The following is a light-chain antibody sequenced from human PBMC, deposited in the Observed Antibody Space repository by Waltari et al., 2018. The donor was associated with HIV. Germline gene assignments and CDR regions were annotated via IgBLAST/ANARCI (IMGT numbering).Light chain of an antibody. CDR2: RDN. CDR3: QSAGSSGTSVI. CDR1: ELANQY. V-gene: IGLV3-25*03. J-gene: IGLJ2*01. Sequence: SSDLTQARSVSVSPGQTASITCSGHELANQYVHWYREKAGQAPVLVIHRDNERPLWIPERISGSKSGILATLTISGVLAEDEADYFCQSAGSSGTSVIFGGGTTLTVL.